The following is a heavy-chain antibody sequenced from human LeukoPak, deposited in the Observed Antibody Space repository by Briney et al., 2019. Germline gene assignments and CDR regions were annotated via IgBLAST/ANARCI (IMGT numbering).Heavy chain of an antibody. J-gene: IGHJ4*02. V-gene: IGHV3-21*01. CDR1: GFTFSSYS. CDR2: ISSSSSYI. D-gene: IGHD6-13*01. Sequence: GGSLRLSCAASGFTFSSYSMNWVRQAPGKGLEWVSSISSSSSYIYYADSVKGRFTISRDNAKNSLYLQMNSLRAEDTAVYYCARDVAAAGMGDFDYWGQGTLVTVSS. CDR3: ARDVAAAGMGDFDY.